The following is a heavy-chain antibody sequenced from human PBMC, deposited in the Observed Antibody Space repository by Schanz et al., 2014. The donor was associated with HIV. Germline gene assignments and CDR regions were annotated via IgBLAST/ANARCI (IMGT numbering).Heavy chain of an antibody. V-gene: IGHV3-13*01. D-gene: IGHD2-15*01. J-gene: IGHJ2*01. CDR2: ITTTGDT. CDR3: ARAKIDVGWLLRRNLWYFDL. CDR1: GFIFSNHD. Sequence: VQLVESGGCVVQPGGSLRLSCLASGFIFSNHDMHWVRQETGKSLEWVSSITTTGDTFYPGSVKGQFTISREDAKNSLYLQMSSLRPGDTAVYYCARAKIDVGWLLRRNLWYFDLWGRGTLVSVSS.